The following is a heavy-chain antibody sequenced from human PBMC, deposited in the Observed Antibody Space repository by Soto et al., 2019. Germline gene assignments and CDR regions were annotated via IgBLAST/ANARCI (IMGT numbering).Heavy chain of an antibody. J-gene: IGHJ6*02. CDR1: GGSRNYNA. D-gene: IGHD6-13*01. CDR3: ARSGAYSSSQFGLDV. Sequence: QVQLVQSGADVKKPGSSVKVSCKASGGSRNYNAFSWVRQAPGQGLEWMGGIVTVFGTANHAQKFQGRVTITADESTSSVYMELSSLTSEDTAMYYCARSGAYSSSQFGLDVWGQGTTVTVSS. V-gene: IGHV1-69*01. CDR2: IVTVFGTA.